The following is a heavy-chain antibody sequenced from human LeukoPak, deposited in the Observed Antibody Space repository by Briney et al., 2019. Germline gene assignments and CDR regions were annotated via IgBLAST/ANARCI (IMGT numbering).Heavy chain of an antibody. J-gene: IGHJ6*03. CDR2: INPNNGGT. CDR1: GYTFTGSY. D-gene: IGHD2-2*01. Sequence: ASVKVSCKASGYTFTGSYIHWVRQAPGQGLEWMGWINPNNGGTNYAQKFQGRVTMTRDTSITTVYMELRSLRYDDTAVYYCARGVYCSSSRCSGGLGYYFYFMDVWGKGTTVTVSS. V-gene: IGHV1-2*02. CDR3: ARGVYCSSSRCSGGLGYYFYFMDV.